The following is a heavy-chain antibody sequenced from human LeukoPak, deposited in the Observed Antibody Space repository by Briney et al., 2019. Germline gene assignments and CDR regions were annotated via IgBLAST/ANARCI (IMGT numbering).Heavy chain of an antibody. J-gene: IGHJ4*02. Sequence: GGSLRLSCAASGFTFSSYAMSRVRQAPGKGLEWVSAISGSGGSTYYADSVKGRFTISRDNSKNTLYLQMNSLRAEDTAVYYCAKVLGYCSSTSCYGYLDYWGQGTLVTVSS. V-gene: IGHV3-23*01. CDR1: GFTFSSYA. CDR3: AKVLGYCSSTSCYGYLDY. D-gene: IGHD2-2*01. CDR2: ISGSGGST.